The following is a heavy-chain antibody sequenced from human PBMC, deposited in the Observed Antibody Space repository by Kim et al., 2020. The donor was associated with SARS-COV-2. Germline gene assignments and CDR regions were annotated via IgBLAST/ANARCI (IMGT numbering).Heavy chain of an antibody. Sequence: TSYAQKFQGRVTMTRDTSTSTVYMELSSLRSEDTAVYYCARDQGTSCLMNWGQGTLVTVSS. D-gene: IGHD2-2*01. J-gene: IGHJ4*02. CDR3: ARDQGTSCLMN. V-gene: IGHV1-46*01. CDR2: T.